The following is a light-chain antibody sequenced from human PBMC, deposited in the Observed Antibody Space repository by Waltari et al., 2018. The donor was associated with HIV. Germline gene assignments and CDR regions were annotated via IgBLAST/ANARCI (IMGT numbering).Light chain of an antibody. CDR2: DNN. Sequence: HSVLTPPPSVSAAPGQKVPISCSGRSSNIGNNYVSLYQQFPGTAPKLLIYDNNKRPSGIPDRFSGTKSGTSATLGITGLQTGDEAGYYCGAWDSGLSAWVFGGGTKLTVL. J-gene: IGLJ3*02. CDR3: GAWDSGLSAWV. V-gene: IGLV1-51*01. CDR1: SSNIGNNY.